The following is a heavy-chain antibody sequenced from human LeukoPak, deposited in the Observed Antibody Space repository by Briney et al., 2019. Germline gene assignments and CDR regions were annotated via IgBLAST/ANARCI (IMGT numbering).Heavy chain of an antibody. CDR3: ARQTAMGRSGDY. D-gene: IGHD5-18*01. V-gene: IGHV5-51*01. J-gene: IGHJ4*02. Sequence: GESLKISCKAPGYTFTSYWIGWVRQMPGKGLEWMGIIDPSDSETRYTPSFQGQVTISSDKSLSTAYLQWNSLKASDTAMYYCARQTAMGRSGDYWGQGTLVTVSS. CDR1: GYTFTSYW. CDR2: IDPSDSET.